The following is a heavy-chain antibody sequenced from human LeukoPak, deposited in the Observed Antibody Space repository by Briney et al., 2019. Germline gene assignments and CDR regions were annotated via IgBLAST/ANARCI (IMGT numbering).Heavy chain of an antibody. J-gene: IGHJ6*03. CDR1: GGSISSHY. Sequence: PSETLSLTCTVSGGSISSHYWSWIRQPPGKGLEWIGYIYYSGSTNYNPSLKSRVTISVDTSKNQFSLKLSSVTAADTAVHYCASSHVFYYYMDVWGKGTTVTVSS. V-gene: IGHV4-59*11. CDR2: IYYSGST. CDR3: ASSHVFYYYMDV.